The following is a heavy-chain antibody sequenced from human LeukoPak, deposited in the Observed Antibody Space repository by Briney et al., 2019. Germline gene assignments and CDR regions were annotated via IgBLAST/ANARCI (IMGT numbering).Heavy chain of an antibody. Sequence: GASAKVSCKASGYTFTGYYMHWVRQPPGQGLEWMGWINPNSGGTNYAQKFQGRVTMTRDTSISTAYMELSRLRSDDTAVYYCARVRIGQQLDKYYYYAMDVWGQGTTVTVSS. J-gene: IGHJ6*02. CDR3: ARVRIGQQLDKYYYYAMDV. CDR1: GYTFTGYY. D-gene: IGHD6-13*01. CDR2: INPNSGGT. V-gene: IGHV1-2*02.